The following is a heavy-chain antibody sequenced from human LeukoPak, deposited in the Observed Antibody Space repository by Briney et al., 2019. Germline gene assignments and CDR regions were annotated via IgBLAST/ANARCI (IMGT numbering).Heavy chain of an antibody. J-gene: IGHJ5*02. CDR3: ARGGSTGPHWFDP. D-gene: IGHD2-8*02. Sequence: ASAKVSCKASGYTFTSNYMHWVRQAPGQGLEWMGIINPNGGSTNYAQKLQGRVTLTRDMSTSTVYMELSSLRSEDTAVYYCARGGSTGPHWFDPWGQGTLVTVSS. V-gene: IGHV1-46*01. CDR1: GYTFTSNY. CDR2: INPNGGST.